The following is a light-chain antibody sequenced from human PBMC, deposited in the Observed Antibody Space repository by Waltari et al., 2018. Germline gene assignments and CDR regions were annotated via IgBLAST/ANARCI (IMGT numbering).Light chain of an antibody. CDR2: EVS. CDR3: SSYTTSSAPGV. CDR1: DSDVGAYDF. J-gene: IGLJ1*01. V-gene: IGLV2-14*01. Sequence: QSALTQPASVSGSPGQPTTISCSGTDSDVGAYDFVSWYQQHPGKAPHLIIYEVSNRPSGISNRFAASKSGNTASLTISGLQAEDEADYYCSSYTTSSAPGVFGTGTRVTVL.